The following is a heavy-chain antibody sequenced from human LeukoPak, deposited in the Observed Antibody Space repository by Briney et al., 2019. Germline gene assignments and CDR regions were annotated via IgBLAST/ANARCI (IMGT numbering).Heavy chain of an antibody. CDR3: ARDIERVGPYYFDY. Sequence: ASVKVSCKASGHTFTSYGISWVRQAPGQGLEWMGWINTYNGNTNYAQKLQDRITMTTDTSTSTAYMELRSLRSDDTAVYYCARDIERVGPYYFDYWGQGTLVTVSS. CDR2: INTYNGNT. D-gene: IGHD1-26*01. V-gene: IGHV1-18*01. J-gene: IGHJ4*02. CDR1: GHTFTSYG.